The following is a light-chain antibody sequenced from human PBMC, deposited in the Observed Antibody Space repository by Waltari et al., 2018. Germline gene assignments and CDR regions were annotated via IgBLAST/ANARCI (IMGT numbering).Light chain of an antibody. CDR3: QSADASDTSWV. Sequence: SDELIQSPSVSVSPGQTARITCFGDTLSKQYAYRYQQKAGQAPVVVIYNDTGRPAGFPRRFSGSSAGTTVTLTISGVQAEDEADYYCQSADASDTSWVFGGGTKLTVL. CDR1: TLSKQY. V-gene: IGLV3-25*01. J-gene: IGLJ3*02. CDR2: NDT.